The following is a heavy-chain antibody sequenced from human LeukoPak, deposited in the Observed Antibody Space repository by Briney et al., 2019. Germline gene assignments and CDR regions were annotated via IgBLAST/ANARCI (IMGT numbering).Heavy chain of an antibody. D-gene: IGHD4-17*01. J-gene: IGHJ4*02. V-gene: IGHV1-69*05. CDR1: GATFSSYA. CDR3: ARDPDYGDYSFDY. Sequence: SVKVSCKASGATFSSYAISWVRQAPGQGLEWMGRIIPIFGTANYAQKFQGRVTITTDKSTSTAYMELSSLRSEDTAVYYCARDPDYGDYSFDYWGQGTLVTVSS. CDR2: IIPIFGTA.